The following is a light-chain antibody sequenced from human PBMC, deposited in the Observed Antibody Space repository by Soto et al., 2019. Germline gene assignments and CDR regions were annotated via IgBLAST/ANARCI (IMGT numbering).Light chain of an antibody. CDR1: SSDVGAYNY. Sequence: QSALTQPASVSGSPGQSITVSCTGTSSDVGAYNYVSWYQQHPGKAPKLMIYDVSNRPSGVSNSFSGSKSGNTSSLTISGLQAEDEADYYCSSYTSSSTLYVFGTGTKLTVL. CDR2: DVS. V-gene: IGLV2-14*01. CDR3: SSYTSSSTLYV. J-gene: IGLJ1*01.